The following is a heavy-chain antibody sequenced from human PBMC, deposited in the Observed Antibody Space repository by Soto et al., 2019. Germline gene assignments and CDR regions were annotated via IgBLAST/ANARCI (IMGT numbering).Heavy chain of an antibody. CDR3: GSGLVGATTYGLDA. Sequence: PVRSLRLTCAASGLTSEGYGLIWVRQAPGKGLEWVSGINLNGGSTRYADTVKGRFTISRDNAKNSLYLQMTSLRAEDTALYYCGSGLVGATTYGLDAWGQGTTVTVSS. J-gene: IGHJ6*02. CDR1: GLTSEGYG. CDR2: INLNGGST. V-gene: IGHV3-20*04. D-gene: IGHD1-26*01.